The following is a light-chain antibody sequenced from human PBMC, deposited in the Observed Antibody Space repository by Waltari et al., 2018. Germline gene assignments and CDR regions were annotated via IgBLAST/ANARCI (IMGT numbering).Light chain of an antibody. J-gene: IGLJ2*01. Sequence: QSALTQPASVSGSPGQSITISCTGTSSDVGGYNHVSWYQQHPGKAPKLMIYDVSKRPSGVSNRFSGSKSGNTASLTISGLQAEDEADYYCSSYTSSSPVVFGGGTKLTVL. CDR3: SSYTSSSPVV. CDR2: DVS. CDR1: SSDVGGYNH. V-gene: IGLV2-14*01.